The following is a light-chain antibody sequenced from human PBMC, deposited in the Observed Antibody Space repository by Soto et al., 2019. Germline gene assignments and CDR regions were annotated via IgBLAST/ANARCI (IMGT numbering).Light chain of an antibody. CDR1: SSDVGGYKL. Sequence: HSVLTQPSSWSGSPGKSIPISCTGTSSDVGGYKLVSWYQQHPGKAPKLMIFEVNKRPSGVSNRFSGSKSGNTASLTISGLRTEDEADYYCCSSGVSTPYVFGTGTKVNVL. J-gene: IGLJ1*01. V-gene: IGLV2-23*02. CDR2: EVN. CDR3: CSSGVSTPYV.